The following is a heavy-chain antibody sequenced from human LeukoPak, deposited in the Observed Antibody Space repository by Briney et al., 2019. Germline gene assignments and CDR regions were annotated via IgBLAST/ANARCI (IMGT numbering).Heavy chain of an antibody. Sequence: SSQTLSLTCTVSGGSISSGSYYWSWIRQPAGKGLEWIGRIYTSGSTNYNPSLKSRVTISVDTSKNQFSPKLSSVTAADTAVYYCARVVPAARASYYYMDVWGKGTTVTISS. CDR3: ARVVPAARASYYYMDV. V-gene: IGHV4-61*02. J-gene: IGHJ6*03. CDR2: IYTSGST. D-gene: IGHD2-2*01. CDR1: GGSISSGSYY.